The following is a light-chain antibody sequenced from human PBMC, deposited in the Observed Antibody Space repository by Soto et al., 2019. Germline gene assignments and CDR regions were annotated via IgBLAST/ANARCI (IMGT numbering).Light chain of an antibody. Sequence: EIVLKQSPGTLSLSPGERATLSCRSSQSVSSGYLAWYQQKPGQAPRLLIFRAFNRATGIPDRFSGSGSGTDFTLTISRLEPEDFAVYYCQQYVASPPSWTFGQGTKVEIK. CDR1: QSVSSGY. J-gene: IGKJ1*01. V-gene: IGKV3-20*01. CDR2: RAF. CDR3: QQYVASPPSWT.